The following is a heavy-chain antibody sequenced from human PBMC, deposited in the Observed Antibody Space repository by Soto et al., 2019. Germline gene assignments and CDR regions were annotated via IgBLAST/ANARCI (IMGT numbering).Heavy chain of an antibody. CDR2: ISGSGGTT. CDR3: AKDQYSGGPEKPDY. Sequence: PGGSLRLSCSASGFTFTNYAMSWVRQAPGKGLEWVSTISGSGGTTYYADSVKGRFTISRDTSKNTLYLQMNSLRAEDTAVYYCAKDQYSGGPEKPDYWGQGTLVTVSS. J-gene: IGHJ4*02. D-gene: IGHD1-26*01. V-gene: IGHV3-23*01. CDR1: GFTFTNYA.